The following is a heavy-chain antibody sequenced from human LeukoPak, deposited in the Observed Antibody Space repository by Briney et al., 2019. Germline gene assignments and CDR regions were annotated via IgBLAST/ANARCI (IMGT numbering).Heavy chain of an antibody. CDR1: GGSISSSSYY. V-gene: IGHV4-39*01. D-gene: IGHD3-22*01. Sequence: SETLSLTCTVSGGSISSSSYYWGWIRQPPGKGLEWIGSIYYSGSTYYNPSLKSRVTISVDTSKNQFSLKLSSVTAADTAVYYCARPRYDGSGHYSGLGYWGQGTLVTVSS. J-gene: IGHJ4*02. CDR2: IYYSGST. CDR3: ARPRYDGSGHYSGLGY.